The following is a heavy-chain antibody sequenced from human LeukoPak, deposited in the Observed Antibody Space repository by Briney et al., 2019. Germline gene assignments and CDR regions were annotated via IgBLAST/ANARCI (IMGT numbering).Heavy chain of an antibody. J-gene: IGHJ4*02. CDR2: IKEDGSEK. D-gene: IGHD3-10*01. CDR1: GFTFSNYW. CDR3: ARTIRGY. V-gene: IGHV3-7*03. Sequence: GGSLRLSCAASGFTFSNYWMSWVAQAPGKGLEWVANIKEDGSEKHHVDAVKGRFTISRDNAKNSLYLQMNSLRVDDTAVYYCARTIRGYWGQGTLVTVSS.